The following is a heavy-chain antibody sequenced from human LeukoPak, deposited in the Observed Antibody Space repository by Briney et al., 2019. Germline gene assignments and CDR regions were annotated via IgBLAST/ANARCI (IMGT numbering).Heavy chain of an antibody. J-gene: IGHJ6*03. Sequence: PSETLSLTCTVSGGSTSSYYWSWIRQPAGKGLEWIGRIYTSGSTNYNPSLKSRVTMSVDTSKNQFSLKLSSVTAADTAVYYCARGHGPIGPYYYYYYMDVWGKGTTVTFAS. V-gene: IGHV4-4*07. CDR2: IYTSGST. D-gene: IGHD2-8*01. CDR1: GGSTSSYY. CDR3: ARGHGPIGPYYYYYYMDV.